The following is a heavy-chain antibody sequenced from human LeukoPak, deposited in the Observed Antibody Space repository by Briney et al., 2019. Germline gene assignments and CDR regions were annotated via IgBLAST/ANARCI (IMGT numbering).Heavy chain of an antibody. CDR3: AREDLGIDWYFDL. CDR2: IKTDGSSA. CDR1: GFSFSSYW. J-gene: IGHJ2*01. V-gene: IGHV3-74*01. Sequence: PGGSLRLSCAASGFSFSSYWMHWVRQAPGKGLVWVSRIKTDGSSATYADSVKGRFTISRDNAKNTLYLQMSSLRAEDTAVYYCAREDLGIDWYFDLWGRGTLVTVSS. D-gene: IGHD7-27*01.